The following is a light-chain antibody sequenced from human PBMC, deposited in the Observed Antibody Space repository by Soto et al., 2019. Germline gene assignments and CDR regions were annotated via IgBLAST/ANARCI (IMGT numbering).Light chain of an antibody. CDR3: HEYDSSPLT. V-gene: IGKV3-20*01. J-gene: IGKJ4*01. CDR2: GAS. CDR1: QSVRSNY. Sequence: IVLTQSPGPLSLSPGERSTLSCRASQSVRSNYLAWYQQKPGQAPMLLIYGASSTATGIPDRVSGSGSGTDFTLTISRLEPEDFAVYDCHEYDSSPLTFGGGTNVEIK.